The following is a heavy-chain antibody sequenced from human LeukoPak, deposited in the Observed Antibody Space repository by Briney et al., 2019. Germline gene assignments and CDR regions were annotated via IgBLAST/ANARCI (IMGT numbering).Heavy chain of an antibody. CDR3: ARAYTGLGATHAFDI. Sequence: SETLSLTCSVSGGSISYYYWSWIRQPPGKGLEWIGYIYYSGSTNYNPSLKSRVTISVDTSKNQFSLKLSSVTAADTAVYHCARAYTGLGATHAFDIWGQGTMVTVSS. CDR1: GGSISYYY. V-gene: IGHV4-59*01. D-gene: IGHD1-26*01. CDR2: IYYSGST. J-gene: IGHJ3*02.